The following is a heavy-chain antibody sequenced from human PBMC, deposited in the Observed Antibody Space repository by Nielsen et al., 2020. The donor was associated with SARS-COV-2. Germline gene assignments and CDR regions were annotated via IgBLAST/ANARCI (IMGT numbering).Heavy chain of an antibody. D-gene: IGHD2-15*01. V-gene: IGHV1-69*13. CDR2: IIPIFGTA. CDR3: ARGELGYCSGGSCYSPLDY. Sequence: SVKVSCKASGYTFTGYYMHWVRQAPGQGLEWMGGIIPIFGTANYAQKFQGRVTITADESTSTAYMELSSLRSEDTAVYYCARGELGYCSGGSCYSPLDYWGQGTLVTVSS. J-gene: IGHJ4*02. CDR1: GYTFTGYY.